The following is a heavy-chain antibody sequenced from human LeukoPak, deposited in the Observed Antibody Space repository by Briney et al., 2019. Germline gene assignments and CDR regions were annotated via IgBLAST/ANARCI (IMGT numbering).Heavy chain of an antibody. V-gene: IGHV4-59*08. CDR1: GGSISSYY. Sequence: SETLSLTCTVSGGSISSYYWSWIRQPPGKGLEWIGYIYYSGSTNYNPSLKSRVTISVDTSKNQFSLKLSSVTAADTAVYYCAGGDYYDSSGYSDAFDIWGQGTMVTVSS. J-gene: IGHJ3*02. CDR3: AGGDYYDSSGYSDAFDI. D-gene: IGHD3-22*01. CDR2: IYYSGST.